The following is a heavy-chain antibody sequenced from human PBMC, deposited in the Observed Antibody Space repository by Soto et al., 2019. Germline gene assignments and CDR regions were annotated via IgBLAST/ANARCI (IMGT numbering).Heavy chain of an antibody. J-gene: IGHJ5*02. CDR3: ARGLTGEVGYNWFDP. CDR1: GGSISSGGYY. Sequence: SETLSLTCTVSGGSISSGGYYWSWIRQHPGKGLEWIGYIYYSGSTYYNPSLKSRVTISVDTSKNQFSLKLSSVTAADTAVYYCARGLTGEVGYNWFDPWGQGTLVTVSS. D-gene: IGHD7-27*01. V-gene: IGHV4-31*03. CDR2: IYYSGST.